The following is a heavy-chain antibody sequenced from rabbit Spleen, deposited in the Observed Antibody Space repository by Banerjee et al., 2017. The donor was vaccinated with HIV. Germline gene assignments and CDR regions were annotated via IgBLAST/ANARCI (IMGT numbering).Heavy chain of an antibody. V-gene: IGHV1S40*01. Sequence: QQLVESGGGLVKPGASLTPTCKASGFDFSRGYDMCWVRQAPGKGLEWIGCIYTGNVKTYYASWAKGRFTISKTSSTTVTLQMTSLTVADTATYFCARTVGYPGIYYFNLWGPGTLVTVS. CDR2: IYTGNVKT. J-gene: IGHJ4*01. D-gene: IGHD7-1*01. CDR3: ARTVGYPGIYYFNL. CDR1: GFDFSRGYD.